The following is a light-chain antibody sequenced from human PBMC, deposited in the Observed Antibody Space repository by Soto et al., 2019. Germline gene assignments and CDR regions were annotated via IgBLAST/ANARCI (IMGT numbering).Light chain of an antibody. CDR3: AVWDDGLDAWM. CDR2: EVN. V-gene: IGLV2-8*01. CDR1: SSDVGGYNY. J-gene: IGLJ3*02. Sequence: QSALTQPPSASGSPGQSVAISCTGTSSDVGGYNYVSWYQQHPGKAPKLMIYEVNKRPSGVPDRFSGSKSGNTASLTVSGLQAEDEAHYYCAVWDDGLDAWMFGGGTKVTVL.